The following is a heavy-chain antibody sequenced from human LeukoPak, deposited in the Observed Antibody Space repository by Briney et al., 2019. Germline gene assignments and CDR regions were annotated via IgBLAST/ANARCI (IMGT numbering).Heavy chain of an antibody. CDR2: MYYGGST. CDR3: ARNRPYYYYGMDV. D-gene: IGHD1-14*01. CDR1: GGSISSSSYY. Sequence: PSETLSLTCTVSGGSISSSSYYWGWIRQPPGKGLEWIGSMYYGGSTYYNPSLKSRVTISVDTSKNQISLKLSSVTAADTAVYYCARNRPYYYYGMDVWGQGTTVTVSS. J-gene: IGHJ6*02. V-gene: IGHV4-39*01.